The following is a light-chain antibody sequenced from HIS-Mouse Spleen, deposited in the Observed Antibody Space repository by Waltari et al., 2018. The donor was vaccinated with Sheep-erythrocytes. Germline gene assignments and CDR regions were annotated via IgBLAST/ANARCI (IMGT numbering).Light chain of an antibody. J-gene: IGLJ1*01. CDR2: KDS. CDR3: QSADSSGTYV. Sequence: SYELTQPPSVSVSPGQTARITCSGDAVPKQYAYWYQQKPGQAPVVVIHKDSERPSGIPGRFSGSSSGTTVTLTISGVQAEDEADYYCQSADSSGTYVFGTGTKVTVL. V-gene: IGLV3-25*03. CDR1: AVPKQY.